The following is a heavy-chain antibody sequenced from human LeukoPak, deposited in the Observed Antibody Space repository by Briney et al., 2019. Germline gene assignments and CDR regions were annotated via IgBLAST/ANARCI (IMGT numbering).Heavy chain of an antibody. J-gene: IGHJ4*02. CDR2: ISSSGSTI. V-gene: IGHV3-48*03. Sequence: GGSLRLSCAASGFTFSSYEMNWVRQAPGKGLEWVSYISSSGSTIYYADSVKGRFTISRDNAKNSLYLQMNSLRAEDTAVYYCARDRAITGSDYWGQGTLVTVYS. CDR3: ARDRAITGSDY. D-gene: IGHD1-20*01. CDR1: GFTFSSYE.